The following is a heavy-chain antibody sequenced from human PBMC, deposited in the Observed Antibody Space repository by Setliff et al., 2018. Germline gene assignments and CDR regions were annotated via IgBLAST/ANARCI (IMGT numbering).Heavy chain of an antibody. CDR2: ISASNGNT. Sequence: ASVKVSCKASGYTFANYGISWVRQAPGQGLEWMGWISASNGNTNSAQKLQGRVTMTIDTSATTVYMELQSLRSDDTAVYYCVRSSAPQVVLAADFDFWGQGTPVTVSS. D-gene: IGHD6-19*01. V-gene: IGHV1-18*01. J-gene: IGHJ4*02. CDR3: VRSSAPQVVLAADFDF. CDR1: GYTFANYG.